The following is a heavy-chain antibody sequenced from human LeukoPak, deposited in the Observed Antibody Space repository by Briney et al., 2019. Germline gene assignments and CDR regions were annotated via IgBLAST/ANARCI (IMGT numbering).Heavy chain of an antibody. D-gene: IGHD3-10*01. J-gene: IGHJ6*03. CDR2: ISYDGSSE. CDR1: GFTFSSYG. CDR3: AKGLGPLVRGVVPRTYYMDV. Sequence: GTSLRLSCVGPGFTFSSYGIHWVRQLPGKGPEWVAIISYDGSSEFYADSVKGRFKISRDNSKNTVNLQMNSLGVEDTAVYYCAKGLGPLVRGVVPRTYYMDVWGRGTTVTVSS. V-gene: IGHV3-30*18.